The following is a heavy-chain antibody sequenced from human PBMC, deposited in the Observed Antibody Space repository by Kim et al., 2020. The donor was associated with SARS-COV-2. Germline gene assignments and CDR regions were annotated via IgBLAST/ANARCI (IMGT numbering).Heavy chain of an antibody. CDR1: GFTFSDYY. Sequence: GGSLRLSCAASGFTFSDYYMSWIRQAPGKGLEWVSYISSSGSTIYYADSVKGRFTISRDNAKNSLYLQMNSLRAEDTAVYYCAREGFLYDSSGYYPDYWGQGTLVTVSS. J-gene: IGHJ4*02. D-gene: IGHD3-22*01. CDR3: AREGFLYDSSGYYPDY. V-gene: IGHV3-11*04. CDR2: ISSSGSTI.